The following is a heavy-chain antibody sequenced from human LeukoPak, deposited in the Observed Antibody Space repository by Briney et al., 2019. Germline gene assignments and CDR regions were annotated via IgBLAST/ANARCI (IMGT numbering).Heavy chain of an antibody. D-gene: IGHD6-19*01. CDR2: INHSGST. Sequence: PSETLSLTCAVYGGSFSGYYWSWIRQPPGKGLEWIGEINHSGSTNYNPSLKSRVTILVDTSKNQFSLKLSSVTAADTAVYYCARGSSGWYKEALGDSWGQGTLVTVSS. J-gene: IGHJ4*02. CDR3: ARGSSGWYKEALGDS. CDR1: GGSFSGYY. V-gene: IGHV4-34*01.